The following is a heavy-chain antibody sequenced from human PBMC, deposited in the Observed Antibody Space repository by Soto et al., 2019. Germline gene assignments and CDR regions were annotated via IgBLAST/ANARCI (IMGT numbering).Heavy chain of an antibody. CDR2: STHTGNT. D-gene: IGHD1-26*01. J-gene: IGHJ4*02. Sequence: ASVKVSCKTSGYAFPHYVINWVRQAPGHGLEWMGFSTHTGNTNYAQNFQGRVVLTTDTSTSTAYMEVTSLRSDDTAVYYCARSGEHPLDYWGQGTPVTAPQ. CDR3: ARSGEHPLDY. V-gene: IGHV1-18*01. CDR1: GYAFPHYV.